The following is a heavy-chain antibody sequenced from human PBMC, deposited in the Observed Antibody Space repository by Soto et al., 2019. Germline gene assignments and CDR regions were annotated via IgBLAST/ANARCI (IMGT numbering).Heavy chain of an antibody. CDR3: AKDLPGPEGIYYYGMDV. D-gene: IGHD3-10*01. V-gene: IGHV3-9*01. CDR2: ISWNSGSI. Sequence: EVQLVESGGGLVQPGRSLRLSCAASGFTFDDYAMHWVRQAPGKGLEWVSGISWNSGSIGYADSVKGRFTISRDNAKNCLYMQMNSLRAEDTALYYCAKDLPGPEGIYYYGMDVWGQGTTVTVSS. CDR1: GFTFDDYA. J-gene: IGHJ6*02.